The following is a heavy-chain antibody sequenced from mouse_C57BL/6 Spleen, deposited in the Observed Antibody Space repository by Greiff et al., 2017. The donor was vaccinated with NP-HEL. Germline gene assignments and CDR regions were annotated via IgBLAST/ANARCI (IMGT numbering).Heavy chain of an antibody. V-gene: IGHV5-9-1*02. CDR2: ISSGGDYI. J-gene: IGHJ2*01. CDR1: GFTFSSYA. Sequence: EVMLVESGEGLVKPGGFLKLSCAASGFTFSSYAMSWVRQTPEKRLEWVAYISSGGDYIYYADTVKGRFTISRDNARNTLYLQMSSLKSEDTAMYYCTRDLTGTGFDYWGQGTTLTVSS. D-gene: IGHD4-1*01. CDR3: TRDLTGTGFDY.